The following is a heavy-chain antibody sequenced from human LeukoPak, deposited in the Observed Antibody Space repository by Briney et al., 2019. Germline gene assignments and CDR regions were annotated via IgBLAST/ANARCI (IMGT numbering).Heavy chain of an antibody. J-gene: IGHJ4*02. CDR1: GGSISSSSYY. Sequence: SETLSLTCTVSGGSISSSSYYWGWIRQPPGKGLEWIGSIYYSGSTYYNPSLKSRVTISVDTSKNQFSLKLSSVTAADTAVYYCARYYNWSYYFDYWGQGTLVTVSS. D-gene: IGHD1-20*01. CDR2: IYYSGST. CDR3: ARYYNWSYYFDY. V-gene: IGHV4-39*01.